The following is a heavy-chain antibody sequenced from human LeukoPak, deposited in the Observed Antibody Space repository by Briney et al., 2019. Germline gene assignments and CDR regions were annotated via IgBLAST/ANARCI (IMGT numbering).Heavy chain of an antibody. D-gene: IGHD3-10*01. V-gene: IGHV3-21*01. CDR3: ARNGDGSGFFDY. CDR2: ISSSSSYI. CDR1: GFTFSSYS. Sequence: PGGSLRLSCAASGFTFSSYSMNWVRQAPGKGLEWVSSISSSSSYIYYADSVKGRFTFSRDNAKNSLYLQMNSLRAEDTAVYYCARNGDGSGFFDYWGQGTLVTVSS. J-gene: IGHJ4*02.